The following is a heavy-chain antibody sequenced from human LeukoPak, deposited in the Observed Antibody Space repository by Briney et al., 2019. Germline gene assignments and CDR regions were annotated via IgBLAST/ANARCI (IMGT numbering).Heavy chain of an antibody. CDR1: GFTFSSYA. CDR2: ISGSGGST. Sequence: GGSLRLSCAASGFTFSSYAMSWVRQAPGKGLEWVSAISGSGGSTYYADSVKGRFTISRDNSKNTLYLQMNSLRAEDTAVYYCAKTDLVVVVAGYYFDYWGQGTLVTVCS. CDR3: AKTDLVVVVAGYYFDY. J-gene: IGHJ4*02. D-gene: IGHD2-15*01. V-gene: IGHV3-23*01.